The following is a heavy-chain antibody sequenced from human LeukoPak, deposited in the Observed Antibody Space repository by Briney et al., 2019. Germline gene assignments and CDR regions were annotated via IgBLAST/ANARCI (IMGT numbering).Heavy chain of an antibody. CDR3: ASGPFDI. CDR1: GGSISSSSYY. CDR2: IYYSGST. V-gene: IGHV4-39*01. Sequence: SETLSLTCTASGGSISSSSYYWGWLRQPSGKGLEWIGSIYYSGSTYYHPSLKSRVTISVDTSKHQISLKLSSVTAADTAVYYCASGPFDILLQATMVTVSS. J-gene: IGHJ3*02.